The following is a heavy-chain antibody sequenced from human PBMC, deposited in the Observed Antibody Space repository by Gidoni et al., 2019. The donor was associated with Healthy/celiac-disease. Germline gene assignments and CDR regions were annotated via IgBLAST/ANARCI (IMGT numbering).Heavy chain of an antibody. CDR1: GGSISSYY. Sequence: QVQLQESGPGLVKPSETLSLTCTVSGGSISSYYWSWIRQPPGKGLEWIGYIYYSGSTNYTPSLKSRVTISVDTSKNQFSLKLSSVTAADTAVYYCARLKYGSGAYGYWGQGTLVTVSS. V-gene: IGHV4-59*01. CDR2: IYYSGST. J-gene: IGHJ4*02. CDR3: ARLKYGSGAYGY. D-gene: IGHD3-10*01.